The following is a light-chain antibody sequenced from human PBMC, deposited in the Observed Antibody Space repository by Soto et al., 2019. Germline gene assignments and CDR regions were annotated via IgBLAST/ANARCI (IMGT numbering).Light chain of an antibody. J-gene: IGKJ1*01. Sequence: IQLTQSPSSLSASVGDRVIITCRASQSISNHLNWYQQKPGKAPKLLIFAASSLQSGVPSTFSGSGSGPDFTLTISTLQPEDFATYYCQQSYSSPPTFGQGTKVDIK. V-gene: IGKV1-39*01. CDR1: QSISNH. CDR2: AAS. CDR3: QQSYSSPPT.